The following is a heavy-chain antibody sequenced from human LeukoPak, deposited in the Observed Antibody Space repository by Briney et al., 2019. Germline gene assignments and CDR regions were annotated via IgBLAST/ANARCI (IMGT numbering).Heavy chain of an antibody. CDR2: MNPNSGNT. V-gene: IGHV1-8*01. Sequence: ASVKVSCKASGYTFTSYDINWVRQATGQGLEWMGCMNPNSGNTGYAQKFQGRVTMTRNTSISTAYMELSSLRSEDTAVYYCATYTAIVAGDAFDIWGQGTMVTVSS. D-gene: IGHD5-18*01. J-gene: IGHJ3*02. CDR3: ATYTAIVAGDAFDI. CDR1: GYTFTSYD.